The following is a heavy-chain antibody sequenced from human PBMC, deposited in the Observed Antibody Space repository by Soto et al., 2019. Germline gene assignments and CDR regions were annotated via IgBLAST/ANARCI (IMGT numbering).Heavy chain of an antibody. CDR3: ARELRMVRGVIINLDAFDI. D-gene: IGHD3-10*01. Sequence: TLSLTCTVSGGSISSGGYYWSWIRQHPGKGLEWIGYIYYSGSTYYNPSLESRVTISVDTSKNQFSLKLSSVTAADTAVYYCARELRMVRGVIINLDAFDIWGQGTMVTVSS. CDR2: IYYSGST. CDR1: GGSISSGGYY. J-gene: IGHJ3*02. V-gene: IGHV4-31*03.